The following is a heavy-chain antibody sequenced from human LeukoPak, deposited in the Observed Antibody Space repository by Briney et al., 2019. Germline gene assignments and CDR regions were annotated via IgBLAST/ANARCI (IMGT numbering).Heavy chain of an antibody. J-gene: IGHJ1*01. CDR3: ARGSGLNLAPRTLGYFQH. V-gene: IGHV3-33*01. CDR1: GFIFSNYA. CDR2: IWYDGSNE. Sequence: QPGGSLRLSCAASGFIFSNYAMHWVRQAPGEGLEWVAVIWYDGSNEDYTDSVKGRFTISRDNSKNTLYLQMNSLRTEDTALYYCARGSGLNLAPRTLGYFQHWGQGTLVTVSS. D-gene: IGHD3-16*01.